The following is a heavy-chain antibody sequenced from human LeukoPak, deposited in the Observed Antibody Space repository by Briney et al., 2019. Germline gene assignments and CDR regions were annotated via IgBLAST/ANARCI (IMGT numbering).Heavy chain of an antibody. CDR3: ARRQWTAFDF. CDR1: GFTFNTYW. V-gene: IGHV3-7*01. J-gene: IGHJ3*01. CDR2: IKPDGNER. Sequence: GGSLRLSCAASGFTFNTYWISWVRQAPGKGLQLVANIKPDGNERYYVDYVKGRFTISRDNARSSLYLQMNSLRVEDTAIYYCARRQWTAFDFWGQGTMVTVSS. D-gene: IGHD6-19*01.